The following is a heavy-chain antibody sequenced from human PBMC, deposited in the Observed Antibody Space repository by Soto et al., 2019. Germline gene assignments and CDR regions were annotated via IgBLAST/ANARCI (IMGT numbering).Heavy chain of an antibody. V-gene: IGHV4-59*01. D-gene: IGHD3-9*01. CDR2: IYYSGST. CDR3: PASLDWLFGPKHLDY. J-gene: IGHJ4*02. CDR1: GGSISSYY. Sequence: SETLSLTCTVSGGSISSYYWSWIRQPPGKGLEWIGYIYYSGSTNYNPSLKSRVTISVDTSKNQFSLKLSSVTAADTAVYYCPASLDWLFGPKHLDYWGQGTLVPVSP.